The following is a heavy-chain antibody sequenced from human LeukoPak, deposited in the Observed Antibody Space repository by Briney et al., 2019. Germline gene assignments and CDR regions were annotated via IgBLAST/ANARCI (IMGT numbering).Heavy chain of an antibody. D-gene: IGHD5-18*01. J-gene: IGHJ4*02. Sequence: GGSLRLSCAASGIIFSNYWMHWVRQAPGKGLVWVSRINRDGSSTSYADSVKGRFTISRDNAKNTLYLQMNSLRAEDTAVYYCARGGGYSYGSFDYWGQGTLVTVSS. CDR1: GIIFSNYW. V-gene: IGHV3-74*01. CDR3: ARGGGYSYGSFDY. CDR2: INRDGSST.